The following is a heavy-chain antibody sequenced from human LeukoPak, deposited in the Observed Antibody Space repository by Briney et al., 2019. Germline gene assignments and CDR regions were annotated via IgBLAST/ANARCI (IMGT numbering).Heavy chain of an antibody. CDR3: AGFIGYCSGGSCLGAFDI. Sequence: SETLSLTCTGSGGSISLYYWSWIRQPAGKGLEWIGRIYTSGSTNYNPSLKSRVTMSVDTSKNQFSLKLSSVTAADTAVYYCAGFIGYCSGGSCLGAFDIWGQGTMVTVSS. CDR1: GGSISLYY. CDR2: IYTSGST. V-gene: IGHV4-4*07. D-gene: IGHD2-15*01. J-gene: IGHJ3*02.